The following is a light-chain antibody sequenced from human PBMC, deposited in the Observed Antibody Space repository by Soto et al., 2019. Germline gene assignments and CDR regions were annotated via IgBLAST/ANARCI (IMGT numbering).Light chain of an antibody. CDR1: QFVSTR. Sequence: EIVVTQSPATLSASPGERVTLTCRASQFVSTRLAWYQQRPGQVPRLLIYDAYTRALGISARFSGSGSGTEITLTISRLQSEDFALYYCQEYFQWPPGMFGPGTKVDIK. CDR2: DAY. V-gene: IGKV3-15*01. J-gene: IGKJ1*01. CDR3: QEYFQWPPGM.